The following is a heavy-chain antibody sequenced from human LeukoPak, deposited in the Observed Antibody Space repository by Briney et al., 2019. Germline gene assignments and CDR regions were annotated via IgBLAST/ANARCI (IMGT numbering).Heavy chain of an antibody. J-gene: IGHJ1*01. CDR2: FDPEDGET. V-gene: IGHV1-24*01. CDR1: GYTLTELS. D-gene: IGHD6-19*01. Sequence: ASVKVSCKVSGYTLTELSMHWVRQAPGKGLEWMGGFDPEDGETIYAQKFQGRVTMTEDTSTDTAYMELSSLRSEDTAVYYCATAVAGALYFQHWGQGTLVTVSS. CDR3: ATAVAGALYFQH.